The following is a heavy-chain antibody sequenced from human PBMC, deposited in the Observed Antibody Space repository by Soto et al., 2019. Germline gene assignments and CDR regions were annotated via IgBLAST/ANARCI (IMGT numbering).Heavy chain of an antibody. CDR3: ARVRQWLRYYYGMDV. J-gene: IGHJ6*02. D-gene: IGHD6-19*01. Sequence: GGSLRLSCAASGFTFSSYEVNWVRQAPGKGLEWVSYISSSGSTIYYADSVKGRFTISRDNAKNSLYLQMNSLRAEDTAVYYCARVRQWLRYYYGMDVWGQGTTVTVSS. V-gene: IGHV3-48*03. CDR1: GFTFSSYE. CDR2: ISSSGSTI.